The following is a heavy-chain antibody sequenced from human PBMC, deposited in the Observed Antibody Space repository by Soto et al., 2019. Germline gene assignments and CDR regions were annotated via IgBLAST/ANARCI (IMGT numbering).Heavy chain of an antibody. J-gene: IGHJ4*02. CDR1: QITFSNYA. CDR2: ISGSGDYT. V-gene: IGHV3-23*01. Sequence: GGSMRLSCAASQITFSNYAMSWVRQAPGKGLEWVSAISGSGDYTYYADSVKGRFTISRDNSKNTLYLQMNSLRAEDTAVYYCARDHRYCSGSTCYPKGGYWGQGTKGIVSA. D-gene: IGHD2-2*01. CDR3: ARDHRYCSGSTCYPKGGY.